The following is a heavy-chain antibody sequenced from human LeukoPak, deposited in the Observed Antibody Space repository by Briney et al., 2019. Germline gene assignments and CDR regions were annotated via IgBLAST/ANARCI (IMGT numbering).Heavy chain of an antibody. CDR1: GFTFSSYG. CDR3: ARDRRGSHHNGMDV. J-gene: IGHJ6*02. Sequence: PGGSLRLSCAASGFTFSSYGMHWVRQAPGKGLEWVAVIWYDGSNKYYADSVKGRFTISRDNSKNTLYLQMNSLRAEDTAVYYCARDRRGSHHNGMDVWGQGTTVTVSS. V-gene: IGHV3-33*08. CDR2: IWYDGSNK. D-gene: IGHD3-10*01.